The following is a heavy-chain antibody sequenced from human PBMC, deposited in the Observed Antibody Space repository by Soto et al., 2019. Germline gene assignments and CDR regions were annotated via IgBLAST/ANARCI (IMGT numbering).Heavy chain of an antibody. CDR1: GGSVSSGSYY. CDR2: SYYRGST. CDR3: ARGAFYYYGMDV. J-gene: IGHJ6*02. Sequence: QVQLQESGPGLVKPSETLSLTCTVSGGSVSSGSYYWSWIRQPPGKGLEWIGSSYYRGSTNYNPSLKSRVTISVDTSKNHFSLKLSSVTAADTAVYYCARGAFYYYGMDVWGQGTTVTVSS. V-gene: IGHV4-61*03.